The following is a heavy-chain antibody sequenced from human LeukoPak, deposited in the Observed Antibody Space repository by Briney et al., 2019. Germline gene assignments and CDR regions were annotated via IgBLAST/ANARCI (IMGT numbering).Heavy chain of an antibody. Sequence: GGSLRLSCAASGFTFSSYAMSWVRQAPGKGLEWVSSISSSSTYISYADSVKGRFTISRDNAKNSLYLQMNSLRAEDTAVYYCVRGRETFDYWGQGTLVTVSS. CDR2: ISSSSTYI. V-gene: IGHV3-21*01. CDR3: VRGRETFDY. D-gene: IGHD5-24*01. J-gene: IGHJ4*02. CDR1: GFTFSSYA.